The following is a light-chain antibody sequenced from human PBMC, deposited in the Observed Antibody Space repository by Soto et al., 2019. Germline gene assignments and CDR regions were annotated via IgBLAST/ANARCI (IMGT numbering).Light chain of an antibody. CDR1: SSDVGAYNY. Sequence: QSALTQPASVSGSPGQSITISCTGTSSDVGAYNYVSWYQQHPGKAPKLMIYQVSNRPSEVSNRFSGSKSGNTASLTISGLQDEDEADYYCSSSTSSTTLQVFGNGTKVTV. J-gene: IGLJ1*01. V-gene: IGLV2-14*01. CDR2: QVS. CDR3: SSSTSSTTLQV.